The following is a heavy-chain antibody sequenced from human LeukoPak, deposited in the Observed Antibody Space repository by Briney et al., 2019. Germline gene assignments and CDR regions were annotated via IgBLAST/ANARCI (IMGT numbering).Heavy chain of an antibody. J-gene: IGHJ6*03. V-gene: IGHV1-8*03. CDR1: GYTFTSYD. D-gene: IGHD6-13*01. CDR3: ARGLVRAPYSSNWYLAHTNKNYYMDV. CDR2: MNPNSGNT. Sequence: GASVKVSCKASGYTFTSYDINWVRQATGQGLEWMGWMNPNSGNTGYAQKFQGRVTITRNTSISTAYMELSSLRSEDTAVYYCARGLVRAPYSSNWYLAHTNKNYYMDVWGNGTTVTVSS.